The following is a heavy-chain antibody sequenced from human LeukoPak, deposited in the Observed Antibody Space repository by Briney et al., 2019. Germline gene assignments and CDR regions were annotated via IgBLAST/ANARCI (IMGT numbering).Heavy chain of an antibody. CDR2: IYFSGTA. CDR1: CVPIHSSLYL. CDR3: ARDSPVTTAQFDF. J-gene: IGHJ4*02. D-gene: IGHD4-17*01. Sequence: SETLSHTCTVSCVPIHSSLYLWRWIRPPPGKGREWIGSIYFSGTANYNPSLKSRVSMSIDTSENRFSLKLRSVTAADTALYYCARDSPVTTAQFDFWGQGILVSVSS. V-gene: IGHV4-39*07.